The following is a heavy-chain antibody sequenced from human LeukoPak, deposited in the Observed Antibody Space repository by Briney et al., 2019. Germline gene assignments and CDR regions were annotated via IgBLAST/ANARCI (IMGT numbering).Heavy chain of an antibody. Sequence: GGSLRLSCAASGFTFSTFEMNWVRQAPGKGLEWVSYINGRGSTTYYADSLKGRFTISRDNAKDSLYLQMNSLRAEDTAVYYCARGPYSSGGDYFDCWGQGTLVTVSS. V-gene: IGHV3-48*03. CDR2: INGRGSTT. CDR1: GFTFSTFE. J-gene: IGHJ4*02. CDR3: ARGPYSSGGDYFDC. D-gene: IGHD6-19*01.